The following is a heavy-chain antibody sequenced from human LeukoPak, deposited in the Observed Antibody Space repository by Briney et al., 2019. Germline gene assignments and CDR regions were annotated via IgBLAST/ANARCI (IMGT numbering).Heavy chain of an antibody. CDR3: ARVQGAQGDWGRYFDY. V-gene: IGHV4-59*01. D-gene: IGHD2-21*02. CDR2: IYYSGST. J-gene: IGHJ4*02. CDR1: GGSISSYY. Sequence: PSETLSLTCTVSGGSISSYYWSWIRQPPGKGLEWIGYIYYSGSTNYNPSLKSRVTISVDTSKNQFSLKLSSVTAADTAVYYCARVQGAQGDWGRYFDYWGQGTLVTVSS.